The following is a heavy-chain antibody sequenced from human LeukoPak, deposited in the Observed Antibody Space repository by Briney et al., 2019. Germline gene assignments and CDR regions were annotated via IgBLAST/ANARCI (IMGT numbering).Heavy chain of an antibody. CDR2: ISVSGGST. D-gene: IGHD1-26*01. V-gene: IGHV3-23*01. CDR3: AKGQKWELPLDY. Sequence: GGSLRLSCAASGFTFSSYAMSWVRQAPGKGLDWVSAISVSGGSTYYADSVKGRFTISRDSSKNTLCLQMNSLRAEDTAVYYCAKGQKWELPLDYWGQGTLVTVSS. CDR1: GFTFSSYA. J-gene: IGHJ4*02.